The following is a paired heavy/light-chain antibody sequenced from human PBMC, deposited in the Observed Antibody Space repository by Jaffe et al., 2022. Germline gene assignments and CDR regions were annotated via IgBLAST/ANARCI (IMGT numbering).Heavy chain of an antibody. J-gene: IGHJ4*02. D-gene: IGHD2-15*01. V-gene: IGHV4-61*02. CDR1: GVSISRGNYY. CDR2: IYDSVST. CDR3: ASQRRYCSGGDCPILF. Sequence: QVQLQESGPGLVKPSQTLSLSCTVSGVSISRGNYYWNWIRQPAGKGLEWIGRIYDSVSTNYNPSLKSRVIISVDTSKNQFSLNLNSVTAADRAVYYCASQRRYCSGGDCPILFWGQGTLVNVSS.
Light chain of an antibody. V-gene: IGLV3-1*01. J-gene: IGLJ2*01. CDR2: EDK. CDR3: QTWDSSTVV. CDR1: TLGLKN. Sequence: SYGLTQPPSVSVSPGQTASITCSADTLGLKNVCWYQQKPGQSPLLVIYEDKKRPSDIPERFSGSNSGNTASLTISGAQTIDEADYYCQTWDSSTVVFGGGTQLTVL.